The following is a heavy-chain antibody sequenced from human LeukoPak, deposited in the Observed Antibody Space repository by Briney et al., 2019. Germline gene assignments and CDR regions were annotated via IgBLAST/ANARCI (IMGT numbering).Heavy chain of an antibody. V-gene: IGHV4-59*01. CDR3: ARDGNPWNLDV. CDR2: IYYSGRT. D-gene: IGHD1-14*01. J-gene: IGHJ2*01. CDR1: GSSISPYY. Sequence: SETLSLTCTVSGSSISPYYWTWIRQSPGKALEWIGYIYYSGRTSYNPSLKSRVTMSVDTSKNQFSLQLSSVTAADTAVYYCARDGNPWNLDVWGRGTLVTVSS.